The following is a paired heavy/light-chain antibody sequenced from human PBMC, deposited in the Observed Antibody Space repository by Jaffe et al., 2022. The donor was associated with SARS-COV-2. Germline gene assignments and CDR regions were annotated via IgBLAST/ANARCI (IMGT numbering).Heavy chain of an antibody. CDR2: ISGSGGTT. CDR3: AKDYYDSRGYFDY. J-gene: IGHJ4*02. V-gene: IGHV3-23*04. D-gene: IGHD3-22*01. CDR1: GFTFSSYA. Sequence: EVQLVESGGGLVQPGGSLRLSCAASGFTFSSYAMTWVRQAPGKGLEWVSSISGSGGTTFSADSVKGRFTSSRDNSKNTVYLQMNSLRAEDTAVYYCAKDYYDSRGYFDYWGQGTLVTVSS.
Light chain of an antibody. CDR3: QQYYSYPYT. J-gene: IGKJ2*01. CDR2: QAS. Sequence: DIQMTQSPSTLSASVGDRVTITCRASQSISSRLAWYQQKPGKAPKLLIYQASSLESGVPSGFSGSGSGTEFTLTISSLQPVDFATYFCQQYYSYPYTFGQGTKLEIK. CDR1: QSISSR. V-gene: IGKV1-5*03.